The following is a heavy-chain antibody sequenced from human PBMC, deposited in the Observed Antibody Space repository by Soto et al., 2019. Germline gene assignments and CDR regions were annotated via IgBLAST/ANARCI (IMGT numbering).Heavy chain of an antibody. Sequence: GESLKISCRTSGYKFTSSWIAWVRQMPGKGLEWMGIIFPSDSDTRYSPSFQGQVTISADRSTSTVFLQWASLKASDTAVYFCARKDKSGYFNWFDPWGQGTLVTVS. V-gene: IGHV5-51*01. D-gene: IGHD3-22*01. CDR2: IFPSDSDT. CDR3: ARKDKSGYFNWFDP. J-gene: IGHJ5*02. CDR1: GYKFTSSW.